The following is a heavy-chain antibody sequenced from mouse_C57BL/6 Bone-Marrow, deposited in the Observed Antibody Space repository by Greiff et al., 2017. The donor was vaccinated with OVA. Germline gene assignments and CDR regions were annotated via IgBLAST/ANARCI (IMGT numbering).Heavy chain of an antibody. CDR1: GYTFTDYE. V-gene: IGHV1-15*01. Sequence: LVESGAELVRPGASVTLSCKASGYTFTDYEMHWVKQTPVHGLEWIGAIDPETGGTAYNQKFKGQAILTADNSSSTAYMELRSLTSEDSAVYYCARRGDYYLFADWGQGALVTVSA. CDR2: IDPETGGT. J-gene: IGHJ3*01. D-gene: IGHD1-1*01. CDR3: ARRGDYYLFAD.